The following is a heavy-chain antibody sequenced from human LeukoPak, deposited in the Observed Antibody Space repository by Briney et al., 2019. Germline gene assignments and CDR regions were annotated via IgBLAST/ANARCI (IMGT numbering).Heavy chain of an antibody. D-gene: IGHD3-10*01. V-gene: IGHV3-66*01. CDR2: IYSGGST. J-gene: IGHJ6*02. CDR1: GFTFGDYA. CDR3: ARDWHGSGSYGMDV. Sequence: GGSLRLSCTASGFTFGDYAMSWFRQAPGKGLEWVSVIYSGGSTYYADSVKGRFTISRDNSKNTLYLQMNSLRAEDTAVYYCARDWHGSGSYGMDVWGQGTTVTVSS.